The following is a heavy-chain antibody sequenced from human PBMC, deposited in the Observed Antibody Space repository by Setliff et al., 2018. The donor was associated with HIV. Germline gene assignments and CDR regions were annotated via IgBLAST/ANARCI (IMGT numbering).Heavy chain of an antibody. D-gene: IGHD2-2*01. J-gene: IGHJ6*03. Sequence: ASVKVSCKASGYTFTRYDVTWVRQAPGQGLEWMGIINPSGGRTSYAQKFQGRGTITADESASTAYMELSSLRSEDTAVYYCARDPEAQIVVVPAYMDVWGKGTTVTVSS. CDR1: GYTFTRYD. CDR2: INPSGGRT. V-gene: IGHV1-46*01. CDR3: ARDPEAQIVVVPAYMDV.